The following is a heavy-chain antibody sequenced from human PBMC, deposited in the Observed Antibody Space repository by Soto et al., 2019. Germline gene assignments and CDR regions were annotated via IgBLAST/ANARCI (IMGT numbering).Heavy chain of an antibody. CDR3: ARAYSNYMDV. CDR2: IYYSGST. J-gene: IGHJ6*03. V-gene: IGHV4-59*08. CDR1: GGPISSYY. Sequence: PSETLSLTCTVSGGPISSYYWSWIRQPPGKGLEWIGYIYYSGSTNYNPSLKSRVTMSVDTSKNQFSLKLSSVTAADTAVYYCARAYSNYMDVWGKGTTVTVSS.